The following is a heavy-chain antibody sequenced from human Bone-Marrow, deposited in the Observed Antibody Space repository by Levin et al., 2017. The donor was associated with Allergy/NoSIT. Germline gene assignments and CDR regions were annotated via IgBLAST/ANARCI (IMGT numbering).Heavy chain of an antibody. CDR2: ISYDGSNK. J-gene: IGHJ4*02. Sequence: GGSLRLSCAASGFTFSSYGMHWVRQAPGKGLEWVAVISYDGSNKYYADSVKGRFTISRDNSKNTLYLQMNSLRAEDTAVYYCAKDEVRSAVVAAAVLDYWGQGTLVTVSS. CDR1: GFTFSSYG. V-gene: IGHV3-30*18. CDR3: AKDEVRSAVVAAAVLDY. D-gene: IGHD2-15*01.